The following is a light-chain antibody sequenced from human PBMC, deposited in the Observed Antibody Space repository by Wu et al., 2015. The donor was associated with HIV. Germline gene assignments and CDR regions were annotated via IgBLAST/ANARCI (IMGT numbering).Light chain of an antibody. CDR2: GAS. CDR3: QQYNNWVT. CDR1: QSISSN. V-gene: IGKV3-15*01. J-gene: IGKJ1*01. Sequence: EIVMTQSPGTLSVSPGERATLYCRASQSISSNLAWYQQKPGQAPRLLIYGASTRASGVPARFSGSGSGTEFTLTISSMQSEDFAVYYCQQYNNWVTFGQGTKVEI.